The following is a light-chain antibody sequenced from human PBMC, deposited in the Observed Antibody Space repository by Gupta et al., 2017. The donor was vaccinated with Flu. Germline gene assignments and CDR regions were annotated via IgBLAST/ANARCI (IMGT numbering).Light chain of an antibody. CDR3: QQSFNPPLT. J-gene: IGKJ4*01. CDR2: AES. V-gene: IGKV1-39*01. Sequence: DIQMTQSPSSLSASVGDRVTITCRASQSISNFLNWYQQKPGKAPDLLIYAESSLQSGVPSRFSGSGSGTDFTLTISSLQPEDFATYYCQQSFNPPLTFGGGTKVEIK. CDR1: QSISNF.